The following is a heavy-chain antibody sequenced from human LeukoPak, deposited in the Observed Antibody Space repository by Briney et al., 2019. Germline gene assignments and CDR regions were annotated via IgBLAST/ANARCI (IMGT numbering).Heavy chain of an antibody. V-gene: IGHV1-2*02. CDR2: INPNSGGT. Sequence: GASVKVSCKASGYTFTGYFMHWVRQAPGPGLEWMGWINPNSGGTNYAQKFQGRVTMTRDTSISTAYMELSRLRSDDTAVYYCASSIVYCSSTSCYFNWGQGTLVTVSS. CDR3: ASSIVYCSSTSCYFN. CDR1: GYTFTGYF. D-gene: IGHD2-2*01. J-gene: IGHJ4*02.